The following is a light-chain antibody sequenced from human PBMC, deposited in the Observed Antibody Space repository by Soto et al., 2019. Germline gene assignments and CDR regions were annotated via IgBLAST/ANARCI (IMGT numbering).Light chain of an antibody. CDR2: SAS. V-gene: IGKV1-27*01. CDR3: QKFNTAPLT. Sequence: DIQMTQSPSSLSASVGDRVTITCRASQDISVYLAWYQQKPGKVPKLLIYSASTLQSGVPSRFSGSGSGTDFTLTISSLKPEDVATYYCQKFNTAPLTFGQGIRREIK. CDR1: QDISVY. J-gene: IGKJ5*01.